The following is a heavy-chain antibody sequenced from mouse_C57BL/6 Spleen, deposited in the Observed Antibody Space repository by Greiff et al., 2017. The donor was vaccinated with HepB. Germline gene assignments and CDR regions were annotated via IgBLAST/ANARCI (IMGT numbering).Heavy chain of an antibody. J-gene: IGHJ2*01. CDR3: TPGRDYDGVFDY. V-gene: IGHV14-4*01. CDR2: IDPENGDT. CDR1: GFNIKDDY. D-gene: IGHD2-4*01. Sequence: DVKLQESGAELVRPGASVKLSCTASGFNIKDDYMHWVKQRPEQGLEWIGWIDPENGDTEYASKFQGKATITADTSSNTAYLQLSSLTSEDTAVYYCTPGRDYDGVFDYWGQGTTLTVSS.